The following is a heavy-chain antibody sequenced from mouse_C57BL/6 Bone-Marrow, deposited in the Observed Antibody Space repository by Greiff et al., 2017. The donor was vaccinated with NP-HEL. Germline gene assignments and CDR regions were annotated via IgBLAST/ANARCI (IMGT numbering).Heavy chain of an antibody. CDR3: ARDSNYLDWYFDV. CDR2: INPGSGGT. CDR1: GYAFTNYL. D-gene: IGHD2-5*01. V-gene: IGHV1-54*01. Sequence: VQLQQSGAELVRPGTSVKVSCKASGYAFTNYLIEWVKQRPGQGLEWIGVINPGSGGTNYNEKFKGKATLTADKSSSTAYMQLSSLTSEDAAVYFCARDSNYLDWYFDVWGTGTTVTVSS. J-gene: IGHJ1*03.